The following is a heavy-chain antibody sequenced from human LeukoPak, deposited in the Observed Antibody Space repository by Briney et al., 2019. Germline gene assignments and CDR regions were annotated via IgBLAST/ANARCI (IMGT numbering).Heavy chain of an antibody. CDR2: IYSGGST. CDR3: ATRMVTTWAFDY. D-gene: IGHD4-17*01. CDR1: GFTVSHNY. Sequence: GGSLRLSCAASGFTVSHNYRSWVRQAPGKGLEWVSVIYSGGSTYYADSVKGRFTISRDNSKNTLYLQMNTLRAEDTAVYYCATRMVTTWAFDYWGQGTLVTVSS. V-gene: IGHV3-53*01. J-gene: IGHJ4*02.